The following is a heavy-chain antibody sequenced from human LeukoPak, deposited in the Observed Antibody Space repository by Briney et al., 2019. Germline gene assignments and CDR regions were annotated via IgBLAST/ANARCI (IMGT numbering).Heavy chain of an antibody. CDR1: GFTFSSYA. CDR3: AKDRGNYDFWSGHYPDY. CDR2: ISGSGGST. V-gene: IGHV3-23*01. Sequence: GGSLRLSCAASGFTFSSYAVSWVRQAPGKGLEWVSDISGSGGSTYYADSVKGRFTISRDNSKNTLYLQMNSLRAEDTAVYYCAKDRGNYDFWSGHYPDYWGRGTLVTVSS. J-gene: IGHJ4*02. D-gene: IGHD3-3*01.